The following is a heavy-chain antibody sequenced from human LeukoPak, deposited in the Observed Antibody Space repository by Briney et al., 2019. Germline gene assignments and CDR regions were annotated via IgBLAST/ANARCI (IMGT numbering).Heavy chain of an antibody. CDR3: ARDRLFVGFRRGYSYGPFDI. V-gene: IGHV1-69*13. CDR2: IIPIFGTA. D-gene: IGHD5-18*01. Sequence: GASVKVSCKASGGTFSSHAISWVRQAPGQGLEWMGGIIPIFGTANYAQKFQGRVTITADESTSTAYMELSSLRSEDTAVYYCARDRLFVGFRRGYSYGPFDIWGQGTMVTVSS. CDR1: GGTFSSHA. J-gene: IGHJ3*02.